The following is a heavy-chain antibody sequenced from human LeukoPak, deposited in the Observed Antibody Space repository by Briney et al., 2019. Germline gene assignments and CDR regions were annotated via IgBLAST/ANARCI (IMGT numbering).Heavy chain of an antibody. Sequence: GGSLRLSCAASGFTFSSYAMSWVRQAPGKGLEGVSAISGSGGSTYYADSVKGRFTISRDNSKNTLYLQMNSLRAEDTAVYYCAKDWSGYDCIDYWGQGTLVTVSS. CDR2: ISGSGGST. V-gene: IGHV3-23*01. CDR1: GFTFSSYA. J-gene: IGHJ4*02. CDR3: AKDWSGYDCIDY. D-gene: IGHD5-12*01.